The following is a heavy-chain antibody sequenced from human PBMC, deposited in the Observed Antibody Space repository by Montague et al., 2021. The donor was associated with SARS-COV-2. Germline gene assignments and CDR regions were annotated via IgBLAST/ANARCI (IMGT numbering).Heavy chain of an antibody. CDR2: IFHSGTT. CDR1: GGSISSDNW. J-gene: IGHJ5*02. CDR3: SLPLGGARFDP. Sequence: SETLSLTCTVSGGSISSDNWWTWVRQPPGKGLEWFGDIFHSGTTNYNPSLKSRLTISVDKSKNQISLKLISVTAADTAMYYCSLPLGGARFDPWGQGTLVTVSS. V-gene: IGHV4-4*02. D-gene: IGHD3-16*01.